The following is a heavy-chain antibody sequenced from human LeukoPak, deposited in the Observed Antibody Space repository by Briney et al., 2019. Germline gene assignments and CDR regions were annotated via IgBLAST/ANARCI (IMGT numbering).Heavy chain of an antibody. V-gene: IGHV4-61*02. J-gene: IGHJ4*02. D-gene: IGHD3-10*01. CDR1: GGSISSGSYY. CDR2: IYTSGGT. CDR3: ARAPITMVRGVIIPHFDY. Sequence: TSETLSLTCTVSGGSISSGSYYWSWIRQPAGKGLEWIGRIYTSGGTNYNPSLKSRVTISVDTSKNQFSLKLSSVTAADTAVYYCARAPITMVRGVIIPHFDYWGQGTLVTVSS.